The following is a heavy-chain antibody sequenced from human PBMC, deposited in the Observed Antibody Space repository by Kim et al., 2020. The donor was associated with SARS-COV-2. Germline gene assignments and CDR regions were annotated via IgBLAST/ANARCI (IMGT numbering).Heavy chain of an antibody. V-gene: IGHV4-31*03. CDR1: GGSISSGGYY. D-gene: IGHD6-13*01. CDR2: IYYSGST. J-gene: IGHJ4*02. Sequence: SETLSLTCTVSGGSISSGGYYWSWIRQHPGKGLEWIGYIYYSGSTYYNPSLKSRVTISVDTSKNQFSLKLSSVTAADTAVYYCARAPEGTAAGTDYWGQGTLVTVSS. CDR3: ARAPEGTAAGTDY.